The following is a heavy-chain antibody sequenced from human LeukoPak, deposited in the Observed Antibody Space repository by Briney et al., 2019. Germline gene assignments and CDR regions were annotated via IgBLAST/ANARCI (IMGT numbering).Heavy chain of an antibody. V-gene: IGHV1-18*01. D-gene: IGHD2-15*01. CDR3: ARDYGGTTYYYYYGMDV. J-gene: IGHJ6*02. CDR1: GYTFTIYG. Sequence: ASVNVSCTASGYTFTIYGISWVRQAPGQGLEWMGWISAYNGNTNYTQKLQGRVTMTTDTSTSTAYMELRSLRSDDTAVYYCARDYGGTTYYYYYGMDVWGQGTTVTVSS. CDR2: ISAYNGNT.